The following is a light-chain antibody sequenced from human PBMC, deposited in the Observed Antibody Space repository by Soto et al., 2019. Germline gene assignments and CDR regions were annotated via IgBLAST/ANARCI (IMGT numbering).Light chain of an antibody. CDR1: ENVRTF. CDR2: DAS. Sequence: EVVLTQSPATLSLSPGERATLSCRASENVRTFVDWYQQKPGQAPRLLIYDASNRATGIPARFSGSVSGTELTLTISSLQSEDFAVYYCQQYNDWPPITFGQGTRLEIK. CDR3: QQYNDWPPIT. J-gene: IGKJ5*01. V-gene: IGKV3-11*01.